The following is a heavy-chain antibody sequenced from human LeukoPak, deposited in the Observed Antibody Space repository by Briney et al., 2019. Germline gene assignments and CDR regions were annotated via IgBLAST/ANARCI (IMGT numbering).Heavy chain of an antibody. CDR1: GYTFTGYY. J-gene: IGHJ4*02. CDR3: ARICSGGSCYPFDY. Sequence: GASVKVSCKASGYTFTGYYIHWVRQPPGQGLEWMGWINPNNGGTNYAQEFQGRVTMTRDTSISTAYMELSRLRSDDTAVCYCARICSGGSCYPFDYWGQGTLVTVSS. CDR2: INPNNGGT. V-gene: IGHV1-2*02. D-gene: IGHD2-15*01.